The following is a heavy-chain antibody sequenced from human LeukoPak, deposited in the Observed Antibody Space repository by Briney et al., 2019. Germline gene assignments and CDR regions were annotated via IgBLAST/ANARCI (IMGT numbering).Heavy chain of an antibody. CDR3: VRGLSWGSGSGYFDF. D-gene: IGHD7-27*01. CDR2: FYYSVTT. Sequence: PSETLSLTCTVSRGSISGYYWSWVRQPPWKGLEWIGYFYYSVTTNYNPSLKSRVTISVDTSKNQFSLNLTSVTAADTAVYYCVRGLSWGSGSGYFDFWGQGTLVTVSS. V-gene: IGHV4-59*01. J-gene: IGHJ4*02. CDR1: RGSISGYY.